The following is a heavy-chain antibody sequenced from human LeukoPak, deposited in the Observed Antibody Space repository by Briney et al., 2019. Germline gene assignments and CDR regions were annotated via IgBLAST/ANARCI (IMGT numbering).Heavy chain of an antibody. CDR3: ASFIARYAFDL. CDR1: GFIFSSYW. Sequence: NPGGSLRLSCAASGFIFSSYWMSWVRQAPGKGLEWVANIKQDGSEKYYVDSVKGRFTISRDNAKNSLYLQMNSLRAEDTAVYYCASFIARYAFDLWGQGTMVTVSS. D-gene: IGHD6-13*01. V-gene: IGHV3-7*01. J-gene: IGHJ3*01. CDR2: IKQDGSEK.